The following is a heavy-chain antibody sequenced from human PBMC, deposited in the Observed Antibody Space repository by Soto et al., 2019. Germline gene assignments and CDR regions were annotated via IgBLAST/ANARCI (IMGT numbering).Heavy chain of an antibody. CDR1: GGTFSSYA. V-gene: IGHV1-69*13. CDR2: IIPIFGTA. D-gene: IGHD6-25*01. J-gene: IGHJ6*02. CDR3: AIHSSDHYYYYYGMDV. Sequence: EASVKVSCKASGGTFSSYAISWVRQAPGQGLEWMGGIIPIFGTANYAQKFQGRVTITADESTSTAYMELSSLRSEDTAVYYCAIHSSDHYYYYYGMDVWGQGTTVTVSS.